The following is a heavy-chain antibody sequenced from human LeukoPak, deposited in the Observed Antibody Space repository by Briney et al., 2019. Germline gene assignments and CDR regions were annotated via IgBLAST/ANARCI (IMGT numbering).Heavy chain of an antibody. CDR3: ARARYCSGGSCYAEY. V-gene: IGHV5-51*01. D-gene: IGHD2-15*01. CDR2: IYPGDSDT. CDR1: GYSFTTYW. J-gene: IGHJ4*02. Sequence: GESLKISCKGSGYSFTTYWIGWVRQMPGKGLEWMGIIYPGDSDTRYSPSFQGQVTISVDKSISTAYLQWSSLKASDTAMYYCARARYCSGGSCYAEYWGQGTLVTVSS.